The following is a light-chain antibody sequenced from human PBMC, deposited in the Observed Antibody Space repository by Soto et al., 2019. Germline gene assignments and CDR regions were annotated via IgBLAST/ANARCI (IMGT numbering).Light chain of an antibody. CDR3: QQNGIH. CDR1: QSVSSSY. V-gene: IGKV3-20*01. J-gene: IGKJ4*01. Sequence: EIVLTQSPGTLSLSPGERATLSCRASQSVSSSYLAWYQQKPGQAPRLLIYGASSRATGIPDRFSGSGSGTDFTLTISRLEPEDFAVYYCQQNGIHFGGGTKVDIK. CDR2: GAS.